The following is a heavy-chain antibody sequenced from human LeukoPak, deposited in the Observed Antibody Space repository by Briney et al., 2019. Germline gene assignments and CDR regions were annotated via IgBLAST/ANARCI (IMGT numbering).Heavy chain of an antibody. J-gene: IGHJ3*02. V-gene: IGHV4-59*08. CDR1: GGSISSYF. CDR3: ARDSSSYYPLHDGFDI. CDR2: IYYNGRT. D-gene: IGHD3-22*01. Sequence: PSETLSLTCTVSGGSISSYFWSWIRQPPGKGLEWIGYIYYNGRTHYKSSLRSRLTISVDTSMNQFSLKLSSVTAADTAVYYCARDSSSYYPLHDGFDIWGQGTMVTVSS.